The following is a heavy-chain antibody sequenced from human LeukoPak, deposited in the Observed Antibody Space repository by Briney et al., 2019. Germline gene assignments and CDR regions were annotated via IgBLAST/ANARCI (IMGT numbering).Heavy chain of an antibody. CDR1: GGSFSGYD. CDR2: INHSGST. D-gene: IGHD5-18*01. Sequence: PSETLSLTCAVYGGSFSGYDWSWIRQPPGKGLEWIGEINHSGSTNYNPSLKSRVTISVDTSKNQFSLKLSSVTAADTAVYYCARGRGYSYGWFDYWGQGTLVTVSS. CDR3: ARGRGYSYGWFDY. V-gene: IGHV4-34*01. J-gene: IGHJ4*02.